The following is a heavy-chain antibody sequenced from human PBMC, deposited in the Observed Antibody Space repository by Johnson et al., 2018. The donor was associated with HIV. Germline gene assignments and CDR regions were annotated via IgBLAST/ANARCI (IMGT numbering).Heavy chain of an antibody. J-gene: IGHJ3*02. D-gene: IGHD3-22*01. CDR3: ATPPNHYYDSSGYAFDI. V-gene: IGHV3-48*04. Sequence: MQLVESGGGVVQPGRSLRLSCAASGFTFSSYGMHWVRQAPGKGLEWVSYISSSGSTIYYADSVKGRFTISRDNAKNSLYLQMNSLRAEDTAVYYCATPPNHYYDSSGYAFDIWGQGTMVTVSS. CDR1: GFTFSSYG. CDR2: ISSSGSTI.